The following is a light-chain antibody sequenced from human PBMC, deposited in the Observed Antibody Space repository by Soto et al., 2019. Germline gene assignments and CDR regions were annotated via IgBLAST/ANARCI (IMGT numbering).Light chain of an antibody. CDR3: QQYATSPFT. Sequence: EIVLTQSPGTLSLSPGERATLSCRASQSVCSSYLAWYQQKPGQAPRVLIYGASSRATGIPDRFSGSGSGTDFTLTISRLEPEDVAVYYCQQYATSPFTFGPGTKVDIK. CDR2: GAS. J-gene: IGKJ3*01. V-gene: IGKV3-20*01. CDR1: QSVCSSY.